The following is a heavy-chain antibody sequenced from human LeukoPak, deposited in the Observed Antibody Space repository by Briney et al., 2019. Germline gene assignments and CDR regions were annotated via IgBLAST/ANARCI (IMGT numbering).Heavy chain of an antibody. D-gene: IGHD6-13*01. CDR3: ARVAGYSSSWYNY. CDR2: INHSGST. Sequence: PSETLSLTCAVYGGSFSGYYWSWIRQPPGKGLEWIGEINHSGSTNYNPSLKSRVTIPVDTSKNQFSLKLSSVTAADTAVYYCARVAGYSSSWYNYWGQGTLVTVSS. V-gene: IGHV4-34*01. CDR1: GGSFSGYY. J-gene: IGHJ4*02.